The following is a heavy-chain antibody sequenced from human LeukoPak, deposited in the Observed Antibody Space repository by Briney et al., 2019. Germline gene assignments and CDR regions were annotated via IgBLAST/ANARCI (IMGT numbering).Heavy chain of an antibody. D-gene: IGHD3-22*01. V-gene: IGHV1-18*01. CDR1: GYTFTSYG. CDR3: ASVRVRKLRPTMIVSYYYYGMDV. J-gene: IGHJ6*02. Sequence: ASVKVSCKASGYTFTSYGISWVRQAPGQGLEWMGWISAYNGNTNYAQKLQGRVTMTTDTSTSTAYMELRSLRSDDTAVYYCASVRVRKLRPTMIVSYYYYGMDVWGQGTTVTVSS. CDR2: ISAYNGNT.